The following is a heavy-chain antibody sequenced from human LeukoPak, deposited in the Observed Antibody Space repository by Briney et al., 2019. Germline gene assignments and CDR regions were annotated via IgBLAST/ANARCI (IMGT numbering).Heavy chain of an antibody. CDR1: GYTFTSYD. CDR2: MNPNSGNT. D-gene: IGHD3-3*01. V-gene: IGHV1-8*03. J-gene: IGHJ6*03. CDR3: ARRYYDFWSGFGPYYMDV. Sequence: ASVKVSCMASGYTFTSYDINWVRQATGQGLEWMGWMNPNSGNTGYAQKFQGRVTITRNTSISTAYMELSSLRSEDTAVYYCARRYYDFWSGFGPYYMDVWGKGTTVTVSS.